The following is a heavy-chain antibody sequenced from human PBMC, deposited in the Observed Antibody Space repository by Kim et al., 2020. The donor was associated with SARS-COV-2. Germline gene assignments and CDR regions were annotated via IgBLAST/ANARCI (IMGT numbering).Heavy chain of an antibody. J-gene: IGHJ1*01. V-gene: IGHV3-33*01. CDR2: IWYDGSNK. Sequence: GGSLRLSCAASGFTFSSYGMHWVRQAPGKGLEWVAVIWYDGSNKYYADSVKGRFTISRDNSKNTLYLQMNSLRAEDTAVYYCARGSYYYDSSGYYSGAGPRTTATAEYFQHWGQGTLVTVSS. CDR1: GFTFSSYG. D-gene: IGHD3-22*01. CDR3: ARGSYYYDSSGYYSGAGPRTTATAEYFQH.